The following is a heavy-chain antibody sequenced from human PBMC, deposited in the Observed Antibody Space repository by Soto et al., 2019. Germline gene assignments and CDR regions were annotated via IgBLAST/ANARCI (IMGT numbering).Heavy chain of an antibody. CDR3: VEGWNDF. Sequence: EVQVVESGGDLVEPGGSLRLSCVTSGFMFSSAWMSWVRQAPGKGLEWVARIKSTKDGGARDYAAPVNGRFSISRDDSKGTVYLQMNSLRAEDTALYYCVEGWNDFWGQGTLVTVSS. CDR1: GFMFSSAW. V-gene: IGHV3-15*01. J-gene: IGHJ4*02. CDR2: IKSTKDGGAR. D-gene: IGHD1-1*01.